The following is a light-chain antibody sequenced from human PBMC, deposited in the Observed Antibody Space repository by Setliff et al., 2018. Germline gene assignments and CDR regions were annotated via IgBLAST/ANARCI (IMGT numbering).Light chain of an antibody. J-gene: IGLJ3*02. V-gene: IGLV2-14*03. Sequence: QSVLTQPASVSGSPGQSITISCTGTGSDIGASTYVSWYQQHPGKAPKLLIFGVSNRPSGVSNRFSASKSGNTASLAISGLQAEDEADYYCSSYTTGSTLVFGGGTKVTVL. CDR1: GSDIGASTY. CDR3: SSYTTGSTLV. CDR2: GVS.